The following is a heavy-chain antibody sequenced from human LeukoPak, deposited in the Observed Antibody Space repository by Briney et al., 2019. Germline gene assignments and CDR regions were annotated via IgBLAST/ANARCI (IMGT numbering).Heavy chain of an antibody. CDR3: AKVSDSDSSGWSPEFDY. V-gene: IGHV3-23*01. D-gene: IGHD6-19*01. J-gene: IGHJ4*02. CDR1: GFTFSAYG. CDR2: IGGSGATT. Sequence: GGSLRLSCVASGFTFSAYGMSWLRQAPGKGLGWVSAIGGSGATTYYADSVRGRFTISRDNSKNTMYLQMNSLRAEDTAVYYCAKVSDSDSSGWSPEFDYWGQGTLVTVSS.